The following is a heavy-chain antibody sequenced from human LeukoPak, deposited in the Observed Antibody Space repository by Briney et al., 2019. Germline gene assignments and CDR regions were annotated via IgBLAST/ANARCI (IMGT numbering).Heavy chain of an antibody. J-gene: IGHJ6*02. CDR1: GFAFSNSA. D-gene: IGHD5-18*01. CDR2: ISGSGDNT. V-gene: IGHV3-23*01. CDR3: ARDKRMGYSYGLGMDV. Sequence: GGSLRLSCAASGFAFSNSAMSWVRQAPGKGLEAPGKGLEWVSSISGSGDNTYYADSAKGRFTISRDNSKNTLYLQMNSLRAEDTAVYYCARDKRMGYSYGLGMDVWGQGTTVTVSS.